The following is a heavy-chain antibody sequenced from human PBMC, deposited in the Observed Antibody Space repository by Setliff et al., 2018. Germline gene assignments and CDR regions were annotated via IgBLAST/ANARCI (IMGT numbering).Heavy chain of an antibody. CDR1: GLTFSSYA. CDR2: ISGSAQTT. Sequence: PGGSLRLSCAASGLTFSSYAMSWVRQAPGKGLEWVSAISGSAQTTYYADSVKGRFTISRDNSKNTVYLEMNSLRAEDTAVYYCAKRGPYCSGGTCHYYFDYWGQGTLVTVSS. D-gene: IGHD2-15*01. CDR3: AKRGPYCSGGTCHYYFDY. V-gene: IGHV3-23*01. J-gene: IGHJ4*02.